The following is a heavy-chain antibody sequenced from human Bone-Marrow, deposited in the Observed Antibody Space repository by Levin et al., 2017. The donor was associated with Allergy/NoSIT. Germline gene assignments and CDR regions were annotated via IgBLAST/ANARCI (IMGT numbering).Heavy chain of an antibody. CDR2: INSRGLYI. D-gene: IGHD5-18*01. CDR3: AAATYNYGPFYLDY. J-gene: IGHJ4*02. CDR1: GFTFKTDS. V-gene: IGHV3-21*01. Sequence: SGGSLRLSCTASGFTFKTDSINWVRQSPGKGLEWVSSINSRGLYIYYADSLKGRFTVSRDDSKNSLYLDMDNLRAEDTAVYFCAAATYNYGPFYLDYWGRGVLVTVSS.